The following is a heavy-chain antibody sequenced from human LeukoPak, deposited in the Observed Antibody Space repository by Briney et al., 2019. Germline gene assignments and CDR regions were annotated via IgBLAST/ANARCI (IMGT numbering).Heavy chain of an antibody. CDR1: GFTFSSYS. D-gene: IGHD2-2*01. V-gene: IGHV3-21*01. CDR2: ISSSSSYI. Sequence: KAGGSLRLSCAASGFTFSSYSMNWVRQAPGKGLEWVSSISSSSSYIYYADSVKGRFTISRDNAKNSLYLQMNSLRAEDTAVYYCARDGLVVPAANFDYWGQGTLVTVSS. CDR3: ARDGLVVPAANFDY. J-gene: IGHJ4*02.